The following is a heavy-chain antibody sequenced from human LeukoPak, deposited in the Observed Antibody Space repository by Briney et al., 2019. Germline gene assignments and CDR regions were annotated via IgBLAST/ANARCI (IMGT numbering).Heavy chain of an antibody. D-gene: IGHD4-17*01. CDR1: GGSISSYY. J-gene: IGHJ4*02. CDR2: IHYSGST. Sequence: PSETLSLTCTVSGGSISSYYWSWIRQPPGKRLEWIAYIHYSGSTNYDPSLKSRVTISVDTSKNQFSLKLSSVTAADTAVYHCARHPNYGDYEGDYWGQGTLVTVSS. V-gene: IGHV4-59*01. CDR3: ARHPNYGDYEGDY.